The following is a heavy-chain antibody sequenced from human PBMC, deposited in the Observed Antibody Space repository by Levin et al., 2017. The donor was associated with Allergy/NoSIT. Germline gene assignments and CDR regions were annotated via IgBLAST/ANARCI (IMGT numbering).Heavy chain of an antibody. CDR3: AKDAKLGKQLGWDCDY. D-gene: IGHD5-18*01. CDR2: IIGSGGTT. J-gene: IGHJ4*02. Sequence: PGGSLRLSCAASGFTFSTHTMSWVRQAPGKGLEWVSAIIGSGGTTYYADSVKGRFTISRDNSQNTLYLQMNSLRAADTAVSYCAKDAKLGKQLGWDCDYRGQGTLVTVSA. V-gene: IGHV3-23*01. CDR1: GFTFSTHT.